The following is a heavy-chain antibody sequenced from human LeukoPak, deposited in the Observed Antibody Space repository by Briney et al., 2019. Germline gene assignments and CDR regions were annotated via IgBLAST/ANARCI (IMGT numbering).Heavy chain of an antibody. D-gene: IGHD2-2*01. J-gene: IGHJ4*02. V-gene: IGHV4-39*01. CDR3: ARNREDIVVVPFDY. Sequence: SETLSLTCTVSGGSISSSSYYWGCIRQPPGKGLEWIGSIYYSGNTYYNPSLKSRVTISVDKSKNQFSLRLSSVTATDTAVYYCARNREDIVVVPFDYWGQGTLVTVPS. CDR2: IYYSGNT. CDR1: GGSISSSSYY.